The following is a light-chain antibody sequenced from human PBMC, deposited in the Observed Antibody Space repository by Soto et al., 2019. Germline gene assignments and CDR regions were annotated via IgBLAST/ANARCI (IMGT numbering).Light chain of an antibody. CDR3: QQYNNWPIT. CDR1: QSVDND. J-gene: IGKJ4*01. CDR2: DAS. V-gene: IGKV3D-15*01. Sequence: EIVMTQSPATLSVSPGDRATLSCRASQSVDNDLAWYQQKPGQPPRLLIYDASTRATGIPARFSGSQSGTEFTLTISSPLSEDFAVYFCQQYNNWPITFGGGTKVDIK.